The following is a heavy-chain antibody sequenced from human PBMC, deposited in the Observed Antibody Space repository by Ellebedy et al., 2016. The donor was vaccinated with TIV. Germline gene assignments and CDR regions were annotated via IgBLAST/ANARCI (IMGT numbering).Heavy chain of an antibody. CDR3: ARARIVVVPAATLGWFDP. V-gene: IGHV4-4*07. J-gene: IGHJ5*02. CDR1: GGSISSYY. CDR2: IYTSGST. D-gene: IGHD2-2*01. Sequence: MPSETLSLTCTLSGGSISSYYWSWIRQPAGKGLEWIGRIYTSGSTNYNPSLKSRVTMSVDTSKNQFSLKLSSVTAADTAVYYCARARIVVVPAATLGWFDPWGQGTLVTVSS.